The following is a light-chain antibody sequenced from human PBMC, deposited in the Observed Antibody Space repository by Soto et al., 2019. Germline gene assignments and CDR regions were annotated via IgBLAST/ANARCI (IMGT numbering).Light chain of an antibody. CDR1: QSVSSY. CDR3: QQRSNWPPYT. CDR2: DAS. Sequence: EIVLTQSPATLSLSPGERATLSCRASQSVSSYLAWYQQKPGQAPRLLIYDASNRATGIPARFIGSGSGTNFKLTISNLVPQDFAVYYSQQRSNWPPYTCGQGNKLEIK. V-gene: IGKV3-11*01. J-gene: IGKJ2*01.